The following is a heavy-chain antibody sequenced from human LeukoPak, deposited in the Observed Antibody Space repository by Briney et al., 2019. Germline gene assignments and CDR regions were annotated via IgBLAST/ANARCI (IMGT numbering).Heavy chain of an antibody. CDR1: GGSISSSY. CDR2: IHHSGNT. J-gene: IGHJ3*02. V-gene: IGHV4-59*01. CDR3: VRWQYCSGNCYFSAFDI. Sequence: PSETLSLTCTVSGGSISSSYWSWIRQSPGKGLEWVGYIHHSGNTNSNPPLKSRVTTSVDTPKNQFSLKLSSVTAADTAVYYCVRWQYCSGNCYFSAFDIWGQGTMVTVSS. D-gene: IGHD2-21*01.